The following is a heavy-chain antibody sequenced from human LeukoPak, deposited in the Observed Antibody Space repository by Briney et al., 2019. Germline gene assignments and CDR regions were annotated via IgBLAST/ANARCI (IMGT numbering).Heavy chain of an antibody. D-gene: IGHD3-22*01. V-gene: IGHV3-7*01. CDR2: IKQDGSEK. CDR3: ASLIGHTDYYDSSGYSSPFDS. Sequence: GGSLRLSCAASGFTFSSYWMSWVRQAPGKGLEWVANIKQDGSEKYYVDPVKGRFTISRDNAKNSLYLQMNSLRAEDTAVYYCASLIGHTDYYDSSGYSSPFDSWGQGTLVTVSS. CDR1: GFTFSSYW. J-gene: IGHJ4*02.